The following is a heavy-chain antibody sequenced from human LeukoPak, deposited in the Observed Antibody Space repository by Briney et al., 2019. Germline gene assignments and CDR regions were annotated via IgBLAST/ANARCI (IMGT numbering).Heavy chain of an antibody. V-gene: IGHV4-59*01. Sequence: SETLSLTCTVSGGSISSYYWSWIRQPPGKGLEWIGYIYYSGSTNYNPSLKSRVTISVDTSKNQFSLKLSSVTAADTAVYDCAIELLGFGELSGGWFDPWGQGTLVTVSS. CDR3: AIELLGFGELSGGWFDP. J-gene: IGHJ5*02. CDR1: GGSISSYY. D-gene: IGHD3-10*01. CDR2: IYYSGST.